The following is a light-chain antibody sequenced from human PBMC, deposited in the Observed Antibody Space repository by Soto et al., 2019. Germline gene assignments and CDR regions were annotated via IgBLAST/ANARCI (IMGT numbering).Light chain of an antibody. V-gene: IGKV3D-15*01. Sequence: EIVLTQSPGTLSLSPGERATLSCRASQSVSSNFVAWYQQKPGQAPRLLIYGASTRAPGIPARFSGFGSGTDFTLTISSLQSEDFAIYYCQQYNNWPATTFGQGTRREIK. CDR1: QSVSSN. CDR2: GAS. J-gene: IGKJ5*01. CDR3: QQYNNWPATT.